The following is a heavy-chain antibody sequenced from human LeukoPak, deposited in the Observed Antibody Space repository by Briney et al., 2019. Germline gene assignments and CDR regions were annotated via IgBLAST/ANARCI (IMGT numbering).Heavy chain of an antibody. CDR2: IISGSGGDT. CDR1: GFTFSTYA. D-gene: IGHD3-10*01. V-gene: IGHV3-23*01. CDR3: AKDRPYGSASHHISFHY. Sequence: PGGSLRLSCEASGFTFSTYAMSWVRLAPGKGLEWVSGIISGSGGDTYYTDSVKGRFTISRDNSKNMLYLQMNSLRAEDTAVYFCAKDRPYGSASHHISFHYCGPGTLVTVSS. J-gene: IGHJ4*02.